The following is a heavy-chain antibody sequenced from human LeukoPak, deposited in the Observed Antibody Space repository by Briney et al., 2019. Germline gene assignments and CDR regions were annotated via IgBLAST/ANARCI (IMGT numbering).Heavy chain of an antibody. CDR2: INPNSGGT. CDR1: GYTFTGYY. J-gene: IGHJ5*02. D-gene: IGHD1-7*01. Sequence: ASVKVSCKASGYTFTGYYMHWVRPAPGQGLEWMGWINPNSGGTNYAQKFQGRVTMTRDTSISTAYMEPSRLRSDDTAVYYCAREATSGGITGTTIDPWGQGTLVTVSS. CDR3: AREATSGGITGTTIDP. V-gene: IGHV1-2*02.